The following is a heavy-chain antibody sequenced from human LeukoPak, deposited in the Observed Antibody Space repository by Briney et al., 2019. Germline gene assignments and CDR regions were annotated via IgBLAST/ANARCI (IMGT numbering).Heavy chain of an antibody. CDR2: INYSGST. Sequence: KPSETLSLTCTVSGGSVSSTTYYWSLIRQPPGKGLEWIASINYSGSTYYNPSLKSRVTISVDTSENQFSLKLSSVTAADTAVYYCARYVVYGSGKYYFDYWGQGTLVTVSS. J-gene: IGHJ4*02. CDR1: GGSVSSTTYY. V-gene: IGHV4-39*01. D-gene: IGHD3-10*01. CDR3: ARYVVYGSGKYYFDY.